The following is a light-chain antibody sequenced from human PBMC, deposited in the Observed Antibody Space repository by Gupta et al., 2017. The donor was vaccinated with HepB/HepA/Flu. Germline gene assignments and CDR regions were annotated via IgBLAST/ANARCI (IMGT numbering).Light chain of an antibody. J-gene: IGKJ4*01. CDR2: WDP. CDR3: KQYGYDHLFT. CDR1: LSLCHSPNSKNY. Sequence: DIVMTQSPDSLAVPLGETATINCKSSLSLCHSPNSKNYLIWYQQRPGQPPKVLINWDPSRADGVPDRFSGSGSGTDFTRTISSLQAEDVAVYYCKQYGYDHLFTFGCGTKVDIK. V-gene: IGKV4-1*01.